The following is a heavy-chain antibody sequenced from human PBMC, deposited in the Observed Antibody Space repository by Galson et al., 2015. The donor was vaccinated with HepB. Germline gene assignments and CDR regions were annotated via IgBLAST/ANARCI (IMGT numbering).Heavy chain of an antibody. V-gene: IGHV4-34*01. D-gene: IGHD3-22*01. Sequence: ETLSLTCAVYGGSFSGYYWSWIRQPPGKGLEWIGEINHSGSTNYNPSLKSRVTISVDTSKNQFSLKLSSVTAADTAVYYCARGRTYYYDSSGYARYYGMDVWGQGTTVTVSS. J-gene: IGHJ6*02. CDR3: ARGRTYYYDSSGYARYYGMDV. CDR1: GGSFSGYY. CDR2: INHSGST.